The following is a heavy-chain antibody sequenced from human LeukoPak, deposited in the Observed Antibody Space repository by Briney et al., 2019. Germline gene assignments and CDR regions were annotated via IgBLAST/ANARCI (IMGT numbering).Heavy chain of an antibody. V-gene: IGHV1-18*01. J-gene: IGHJ2*01. CDR2: ISAYNGNT. Sequence: ASVKVSCKAPGYTFTSYGISWVRQAPGQGLEWMGWISAYNGNTNYAQKLQGRVTMTTDTSTSTAYMELRSLRSDDTAVYYCARDPKSRSFKSTRYFDLWGRGTLVTVSS. D-gene: IGHD1-26*01. CDR3: ARDPKSRSFKSTRYFDL. CDR1: GYTFTSYG.